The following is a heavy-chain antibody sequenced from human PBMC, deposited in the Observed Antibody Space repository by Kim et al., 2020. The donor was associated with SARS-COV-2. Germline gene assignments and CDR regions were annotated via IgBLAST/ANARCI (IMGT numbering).Heavy chain of an antibody. Sequence: GGSLRLSCAASGFTFSSDWMHWVRQAPGKGLVWVSRISSDGSTTTYADAVRGRFTVSRDNAKSTLFLQMSSLRAEDTAVYYCAKMDRGITPRDFWGQGTLVTVSS. CDR2: ISSDGSTT. CDR3: AKMDRGITPRDF. CDR1: GFTFSSDW. J-gene: IGHJ4*02. V-gene: IGHV3-74*01. D-gene: IGHD3-10*01.